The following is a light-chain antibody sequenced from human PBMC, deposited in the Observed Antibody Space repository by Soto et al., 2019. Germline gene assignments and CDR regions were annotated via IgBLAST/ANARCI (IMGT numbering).Light chain of an antibody. V-gene: IGLV2-14*01. CDR1: RSAIGGYNY. CDR2: DVS. J-gene: IGLJ1*01. CDR3: SSYTSSSTLEV. Sequence: QSALTQPASVSGSPGQSITISCTGPRSAIGGYNYVSWYQQHPGKAPKLMIYDVSDRPSGVSNRFSGSKSGNTASLTISGLQAEDEADYYCSSYTSSSTLEVFGTGTKLTVL.